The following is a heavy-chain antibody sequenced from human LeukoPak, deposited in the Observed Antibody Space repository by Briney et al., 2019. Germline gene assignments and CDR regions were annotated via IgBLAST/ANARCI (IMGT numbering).Heavy chain of an antibody. D-gene: IGHD6-19*01. CDR2: IYHSGST. CDR3: ARPRRVAGTHWFDP. CDR1: GYSISSGYY. J-gene: IGHJ5*02. V-gene: IGHV4-38-2*02. Sequence: SETLSLTCTVSGYSISSGYYWGWIRQPPGKGLEWIGSIYHSGSTYYNPSLKSRVTISVDTSKNQFSLKLSSVTAADTAVYYCARPRRVAGTHWFDPWGQGTLVTVSS.